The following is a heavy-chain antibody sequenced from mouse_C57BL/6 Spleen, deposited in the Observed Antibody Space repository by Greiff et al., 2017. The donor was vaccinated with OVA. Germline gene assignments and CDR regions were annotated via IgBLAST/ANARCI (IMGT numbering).Heavy chain of an antibody. Sequence: VQLQQSGPELVKPGASVKISCKASGYTFTDYYMNWVKQSHGKSLEWIGDINPNNGGTSYNQKFKGKATLTVDKSSSTAYMELRSLTSEDSAVYYCARSRSSLRYFDYWGQGTTLTVSS. CDR3: ARSRSSLRYFDY. V-gene: IGHV1-26*01. CDR1: GYTFTDYY. D-gene: IGHD1-1*01. CDR2: INPNNGGT. J-gene: IGHJ2*01.